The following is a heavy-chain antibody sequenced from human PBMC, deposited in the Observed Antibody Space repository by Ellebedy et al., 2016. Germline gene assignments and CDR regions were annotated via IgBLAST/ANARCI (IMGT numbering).Heavy chain of an antibody. CDR1: GFTFSSYA. Sequence: GGSLRLXXAASGFTFSSYAMSWVRQAPGKGLEWVSAISGSGGSTYYADSVKGRFTISRDNSKNTLYLQMNSLRAEDTAVYYCAKDQGYYGSGRRYNWFDPWGQGTLVTVSS. V-gene: IGHV3-23*01. CDR2: ISGSGGST. J-gene: IGHJ5*02. CDR3: AKDQGYYGSGRRYNWFDP. D-gene: IGHD3-10*01.